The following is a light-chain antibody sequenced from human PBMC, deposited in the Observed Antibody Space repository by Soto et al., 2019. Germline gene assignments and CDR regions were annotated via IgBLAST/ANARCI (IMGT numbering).Light chain of an antibody. Sequence: EIVLTQSPGTLSLSPGERATLSCRASQSVSSSYSSGYQQKPGQAPRLLIYGASSRATGIPERFSGSGSGTEFTLTILSLEPEDFAVYYCQQYGSSPFTSGQGTRLESK. CDR1: QSVSSSY. CDR2: GAS. V-gene: IGKV3-20*01. CDR3: QQYGSSPFT. J-gene: IGKJ5*01.